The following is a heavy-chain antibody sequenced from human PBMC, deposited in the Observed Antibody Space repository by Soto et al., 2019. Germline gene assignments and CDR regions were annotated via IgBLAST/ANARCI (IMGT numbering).Heavy chain of an antibody. J-gene: IGHJ6*03. Sequence: QVQLVESGGGLVKPGGSLRLSCAASGFTFSDYYMSWIRQAPGKGLEWVSYISSSGSTIYYADSVKGRFTISRDNAKNSLYLQMNSLRTEDTAVYYCARTMVRGVMTLQHYYYMDVWGKGTTVTVSS. CDR2: ISSSGSTI. D-gene: IGHD3-10*01. CDR3: ARTMVRGVMTLQHYYYMDV. V-gene: IGHV3-11*01. CDR1: GFTFSDYY.